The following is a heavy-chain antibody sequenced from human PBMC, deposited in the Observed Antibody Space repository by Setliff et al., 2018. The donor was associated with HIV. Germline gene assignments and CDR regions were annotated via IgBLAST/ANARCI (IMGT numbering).Heavy chain of an antibody. CDR3: ATGRRYGLFNP. CDR1: GGSISGDY. V-gene: IGHV4-59*01. CDR2: AHYTERT. J-gene: IGHJ5*02. Sequence: PSETLSLTCSVSGGSISGDYWSWIRQPPGKGLEWIGYAHYTERTNYNPSLKSRVTISVDTSKNQFTLNLNSVTAADTAVYYCATGRRYGLFNPWGQGTLVTVSS. D-gene: IGHD1-20*01.